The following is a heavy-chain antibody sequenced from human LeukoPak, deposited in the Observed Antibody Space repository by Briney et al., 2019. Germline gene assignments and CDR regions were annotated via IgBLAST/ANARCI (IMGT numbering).Heavy chain of an antibody. J-gene: IGHJ3*02. Sequence: KGGESLKISCKGSGYSFTSYWIGWVRQMPGKGLEWMGIIYPGDSDTRYSPSFQGQVPISADKSISTAYLQWSSLKASDTAMYYCARLPYCTNGVCYTISSAFDIWGQGTMVTVSS. CDR2: IYPGDSDT. V-gene: IGHV5-51*01. CDR3: ARLPYCTNGVCYTISSAFDI. D-gene: IGHD2-8*01. CDR1: GYSFTSYW.